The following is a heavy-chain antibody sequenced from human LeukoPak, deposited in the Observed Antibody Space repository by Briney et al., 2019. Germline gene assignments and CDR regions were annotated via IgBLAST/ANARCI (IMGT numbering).Heavy chain of an antibody. Sequence: SETLSLTCAVYGGSFSGYYWSWIRQPPGKGLEWIGEINHSGSTNYNPSLKSRVTISVDTSKNQFSLKLSSVTAADTAVYYCARDPSIRGPVSGSYGFDYWGQGTLVTVSS. CDR1: GGSFSGYY. D-gene: IGHD1-26*01. CDR3: ARDPSIRGPVSGSYGFDY. V-gene: IGHV4-34*01. CDR2: INHSGST. J-gene: IGHJ4*02.